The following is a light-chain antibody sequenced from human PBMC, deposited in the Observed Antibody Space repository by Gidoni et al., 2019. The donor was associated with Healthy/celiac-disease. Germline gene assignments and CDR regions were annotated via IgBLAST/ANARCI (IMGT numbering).Light chain of an antibody. CDR1: SLRSYY. J-gene: IGLJ2*01. CDR2: GKN. V-gene: IGLV3-19*01. Sequence: SSDLTQDPAVSVALAQTVRITCPGDSLRSYYASWYQQKPGQAPVLVIYGKNNRPAGRPDRFSGSSSGNTASLTITGAQAEDEADYYCNSRDSSGNHPVVFGGGTKLTVL. CDR3: NSRDSSGNHPVV.